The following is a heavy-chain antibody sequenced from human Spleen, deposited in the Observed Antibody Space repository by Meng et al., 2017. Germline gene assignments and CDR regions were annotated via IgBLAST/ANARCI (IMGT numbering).Heavy chain of an antibody. J-gene: IGHJ4*02. CDR3: ASTGVGTTDF. CDR1: GGSISSYY. V-gene: IGHV4-59*01. Sequence: ESLKISCTVSGGSISSYYWSWIRQPPGKGLEWIGYIYYSGSTNYNPSLKSRVTISVDTSKNQFSLKLSSVTAADTAVYYCASTGVGTTDFWGQGTLVTVSS. CDR2: IYYSGST. D-gene: IGHD1-7*01.